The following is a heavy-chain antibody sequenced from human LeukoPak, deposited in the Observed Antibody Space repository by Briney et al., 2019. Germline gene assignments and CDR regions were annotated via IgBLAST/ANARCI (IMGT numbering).Heavy chain of an antibody. CDR1: GFTFDEYA. CDR2: ISGDGSNT. Sequence: GGSLRLSCAAAGFTFDEYAMHWVRQAPGKGLEWVSLISGDGSNTWYADSVKGRFTTSRDNGKSSLFLEMNSLRDEDTAVYYCARGPSSSSWSRFDPWGQGTLVTVSS. D-gene: IGHD6-13*01. CDR3: ARGPSSSSWSRFDP. V-gene: IGHV3-43*02. J-gene: IGHJ5*02.